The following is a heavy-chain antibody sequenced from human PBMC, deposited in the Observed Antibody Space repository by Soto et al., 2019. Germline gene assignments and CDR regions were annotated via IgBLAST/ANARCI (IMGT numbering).Heavy chain of an antibody. CDR2: INPNSGGT. D-gene: IGHD5-12*01. J-gene: IGHJ4*02. CDR3: ARGLGVATSFDY. CDR1: GYTFTGYY. Sequence: ASVKVSCKASGYTFTGYYMHWVRQAPGQGLEWMGWINPNSGGTNYAQKFQGRVTMTRDTSISTAYMELSRLRSDDTTVYYCARGLGVATSFDYWGQGTLVTVSS. V-gene: IGHV1-2*02.